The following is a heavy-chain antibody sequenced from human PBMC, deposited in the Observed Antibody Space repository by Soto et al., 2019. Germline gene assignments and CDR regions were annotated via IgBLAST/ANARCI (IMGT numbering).Heavy chain of an antibody. CDR2: ISYDGSNK. V-gene: IGHV3-30*18. CDR1: GFTFSSYG. J-gene: IGHJ4*02. Sequence: QVQLVESGGGVVQPGRSLRLSCAASGFTFSSYGMHWVRQAPGKGLEWVAVISYDGSNKYYADSVKGRFTISIDNSKNTLYLQMNSLRAEDTAVYYCAKSGGSSYYFDYWGQGTLVTVSS. D-gene: IGHD2-15*01. CDR3: AKSGGSSYYFDY.